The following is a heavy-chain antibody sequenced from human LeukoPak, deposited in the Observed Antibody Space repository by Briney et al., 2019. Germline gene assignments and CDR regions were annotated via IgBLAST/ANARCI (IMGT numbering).Heavy chain of an antibody. J-gene: IGHJ4*02. Sequence: PGGSLRLSCAASGFTFSSYGMHWVRQAPGKGLEWVAFIRYDGSNKYYADSVKGRFTISRDNSKNTLYLQMNSLRAEDTAVYYCAKDFGANWNDVYFGYWGQGTLVTVSS. CDR1: GFTFSSYG. CDR2: IRYDGSNK. V-gene: IGHV3-30*02. CDR3: AKDFGANWNDVYFGY. D-gene: IGHD1-1*01.